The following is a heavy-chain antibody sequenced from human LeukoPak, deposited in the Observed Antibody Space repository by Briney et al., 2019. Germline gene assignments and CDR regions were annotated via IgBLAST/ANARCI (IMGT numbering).Heavy chain of an antibody. CDR1: GYTFTSYG. J-gene: IGHJ6*03. CDR3: ARAYYDSTGELYYMDV. Sequence: ASVKVSCKASGYTFTSYGISWVRQAPGQGLEWMGGIIPIFGTANYAQKFQGRVTITADESTSTAYMELSGLRSEDTAVYYCARAYYDSTGELYYMDVWGKGTTVTVSS. D-gene: IGHD3-22*01. V-gene: IGHV1-69*13. CDR2: IIPIFGTA.